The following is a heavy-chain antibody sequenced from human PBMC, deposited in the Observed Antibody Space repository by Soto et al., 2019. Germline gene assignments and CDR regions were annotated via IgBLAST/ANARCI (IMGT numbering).Heavy chain of an antibody. CDR1: GFTFSSYS. CDR2: ISSSSSTI. D-gene: IGHD3-16*01. V-gene: IGHV3-48*01. CDR3: ARAVLYQPLLNYYYYYMDV. J-gene: IGHJ6*03. Sequence: GGSLRLSCAASGFTFSSYSMNWVRQAPGKGLEWVSYISSSSSTIYYADSVKGRFTISRDNAKNSLYLQMNSLRAEDTAVYYCARAVLYQPLLNYYYYYMDVWGKGTTVTVSS.